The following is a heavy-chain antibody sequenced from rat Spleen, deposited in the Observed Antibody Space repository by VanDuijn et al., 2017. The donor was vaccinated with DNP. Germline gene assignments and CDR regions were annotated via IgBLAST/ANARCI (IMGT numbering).Heavy chain of an antibody. CDR3: AIALQSGRA. J-gene: IGHJ4*01. D-gene: IGHD3-2*01. V-gene: IGHV5-25*01. CDR2: ISSSGDKI. Sequence: EVQLVESGGVLVQPGRSLTLSCAASGFTFSVYNMAWVRQAPRKGLEWVASISSSGDKIYYRDSVKGRFIISRDNAKSTLYLQMDSLRSEDTATYYCAIALQSGRAWGQGTSVTVSS. CDR1: GFTFSVYN.